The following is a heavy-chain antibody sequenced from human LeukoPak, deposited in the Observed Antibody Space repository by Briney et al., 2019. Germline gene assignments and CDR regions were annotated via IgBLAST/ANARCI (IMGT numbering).Heavy chain of an antibody. CDR2: ISAYNGNT. J-gene: IGHJ6*02. D-gene: IGHD4-17*01. CDR1: GYTFTSYG. CDR3: ARDTTVTTYYYYGMDV. Sequence: GASVKVSCKASGYTFTSYGISWVRQAPGQGLEWMGWISAYNGNTNYAQKLQGRVTMTTDTSTSTAYMELRSLRSDDTAVYYCARDTTVTTYYYYGMDVWGQGTLVTVSS. V-gene: IGHV1-18*01.